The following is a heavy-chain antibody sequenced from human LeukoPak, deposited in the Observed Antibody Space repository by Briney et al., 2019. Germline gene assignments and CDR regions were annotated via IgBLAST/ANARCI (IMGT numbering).Heavy chain of an antibody. V-gene: IGHV1-2*02. D-gene: IGHD2-2*01. CDR3: ARSDCSSTSCYVGDDWFDP. CDR2: IHPNSGGT. J-gene: IGHJ5*02. CDR1: GYNITGYY. Sequence: ASETPSCKVSGYNITGYYMQWVRQAPGQRPECMGWIHPNSGGTNYAQKFQGRVTMTRDTSISTAYMELSRLRSDDTAVDYCARSDCSSTSCYVGDDWFDPWGQGTLVTVSS.